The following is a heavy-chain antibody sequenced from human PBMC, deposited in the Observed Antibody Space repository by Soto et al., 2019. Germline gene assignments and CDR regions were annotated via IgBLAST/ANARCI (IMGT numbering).Heavy chain of an antibody. Sequence: SQTLSRTCVISGDSVSSNLASWSWNRQSPSRGLEWLGRTYYRSKWYSYYAQSVKSRITINPDTSKNQFSLKLSSVTAADTAVYYCARGGLRYLDWLIYGNWFDPWAQGTLVTVSS. CDR3: ARGGLRYLDWLIYGNWFDP. V-gene: IGHV6-1*01. CDR1: GDSVSSNLAS. D-gene: IGHD3-9*01. J-gene: IGHJ5*02. CDR2: TYYRSKWYS.